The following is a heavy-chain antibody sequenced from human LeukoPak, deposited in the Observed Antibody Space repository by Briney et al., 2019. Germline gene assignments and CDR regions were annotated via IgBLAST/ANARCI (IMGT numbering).Heavy chain of an antibody. CDR1: GFTFSSYG. J-gene: IGHJ5*02. Sequence: GGSLRLSCAASGFTFSSYGMHWVRQAPGKGLEWVAVIWYDGSNKYYADSVKGRFTISRDNSKNTLYLQMNSLRAEDTAVYYCAREGICYYDSSGYPWGQGTLVTVSS. CDR3: AREGICYYDSSGYP. D-gene: IGHD3-22*01. V-gene: IGHV3-33*01. CDR2: IWYDGSNK.